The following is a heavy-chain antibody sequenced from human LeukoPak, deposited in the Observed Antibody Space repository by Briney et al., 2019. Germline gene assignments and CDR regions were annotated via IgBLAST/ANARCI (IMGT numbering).Heavy chain of an antibody. CDR2: ISYDGSNK. CDR3: ARDEGGVRGDNYYFDY. Sequence: GGSLRLSCAASGFTFSSYPMHWVRQAPGKGLEWVAVISYDGSNKYYADSVKGRFTNSRDNSKNTLYLQMNSLRAEDTAVYYCARDEGGVRGDNYYFDYWGQGTLVTVSS. V-gene: IGHV3-30-3*01. D-gene: IGHD3-10*01. J-gene: IGHJ4*02. CDR1: GFTFSSYP.